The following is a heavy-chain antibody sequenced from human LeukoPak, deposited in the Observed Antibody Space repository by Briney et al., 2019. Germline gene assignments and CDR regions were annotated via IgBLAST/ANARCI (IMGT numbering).Heavy chain of an antibody. CDR1: GDSVSSHIAA. J-gene: IGHJ4*01. V-gene: IGHV6-1*01. Sequence: SQTLSLTCAISGDSVSSHIAAWNWIRQSPSRGLEWLGRTYYRSKWYNDYAVSVNTRITLNPDPSRHQFYLPLNSVTPRDTAFYYCARDQGGFDYWGQGTLVTVSS. CDR3: ARDQGGFDY. D-gene: IGHD1-26*01. CDR2: TYYRSKWYN.